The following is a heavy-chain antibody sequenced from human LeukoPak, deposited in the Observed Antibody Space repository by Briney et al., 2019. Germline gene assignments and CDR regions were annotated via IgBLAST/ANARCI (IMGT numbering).Heavy chain of an antibody. CDR1: GGSFSGYY. D-gene: IGHD1-14*01. CDR3: ARGLSNRWIDY. V-gene: IGHV4-34*01. Sequence: PSETLSLTRAVYGGSFSGYYWSWIRQPPGKGLEWIGEINHSGSTNYNPSLKSRVTISVDTSKNQFSLKLSSVTAADTAVYYCARGLSNRWIDYWGQGTLVTVSS. CDR2: INHSGST. J-gene: IGHJ4*02.